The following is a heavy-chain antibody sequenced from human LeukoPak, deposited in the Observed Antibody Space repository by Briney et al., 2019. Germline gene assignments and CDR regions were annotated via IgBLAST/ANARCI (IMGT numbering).Heavy chain of an antibody. D-gene: IGHD6-19*01. CDR2: ISGSGGST. Sequence: GGSLRLSCAASGFTFSSYSMNWVRQAPGKGLEWVSAISGSGGSTYYADSVKGRFTISRDNSKNTLYLQMNSLRAEDTAVYYCAKDLVAGTVVPDYWGQGTLVTVSS. CDR3: AKDLVAGTVVPDY. V-gene: IGHV3-23*01. CDR1: GFTFSSYS. J-gene: IGHJ4*02.